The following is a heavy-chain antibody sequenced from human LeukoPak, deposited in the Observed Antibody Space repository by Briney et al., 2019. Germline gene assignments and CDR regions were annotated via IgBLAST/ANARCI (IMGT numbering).Heavy chain of an antibody. Sequence: GGSLRLSCAASGFTFSSYAMSWVRQAPGKGLEWVSAISGSGGSTYYADSVKGRFTISRDNSKNTLYLQMNSLRAEDTAVYYCAKVRWFGELLIPFDYWGQGTLVTVSS. J-gene: IGHJ4*02. CDR1: GFTFSSYA. D-gene: IGHD3-10*01. CDR3: AKVRWFGELLIPFDY. V-gene: IGHV3-23*01. CDR2: ISGSGGST.